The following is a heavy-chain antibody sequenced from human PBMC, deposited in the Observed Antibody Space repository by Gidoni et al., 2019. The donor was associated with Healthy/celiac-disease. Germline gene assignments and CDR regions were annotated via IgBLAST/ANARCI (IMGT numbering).Heavy chain of an antibody. Sequence: VQLVESGGGLVKHGGSLRLSRAASGSTSSSYSMNWVRQAPGKGLEWVSSISRSSSYIYYADSVKGRFTISRDNAKNSLYRQMNSLRAEDTAVYYCARSLRYFDYYFDYWGQGTLVTVSS. V-gene: IGHV3-21*01. CDR3: ARSLRYFDYYFDY. CDR1: GSTSSSYS. CDR2: ISRSSSYI. D-gene: IGHD3-9*01. J-gene: IGHJ4*02.